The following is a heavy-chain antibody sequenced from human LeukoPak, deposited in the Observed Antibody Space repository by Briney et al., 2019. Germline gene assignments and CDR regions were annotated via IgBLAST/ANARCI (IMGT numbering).Heavy chain of an antibody. J-gene: IGHJ4*02. Sequence: GGSLRLSCAASGNYWMHWVRQAPGKGLGWVSHINSDGSWTSYADSVKGRFTISKDNAKNTVYLQMNSLRAEDTAVYYCVSFYETFWGRGTLDTVSS. CDR2: INSDGSWT. V-gene: IGHV3-74*01. CDR3: VSFYETF. CDR1: GNYW. D-gene: IGHD2/OR15-2a*01.